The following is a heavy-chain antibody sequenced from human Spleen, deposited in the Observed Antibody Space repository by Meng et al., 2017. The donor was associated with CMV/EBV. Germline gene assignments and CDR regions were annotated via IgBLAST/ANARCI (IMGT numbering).Heavy chain of an antibody. Sequence: SETLSLTCTVSGGSISSSSYYWGWIRQPPGKGLEWIGSIYYSGSTYYNPSLKSRVTISVDTSKNQFSLKLSSVTAADTAVYYCARLASSSWWGNFDYWGQGTLVIVSS. CDR1: GGSISSSSYY. J-gene: IGHJ4*02. D-gene: IGHD6-13*01. V-gene: IGHV4-39*01. CDR3: ARLASSSWWGNFDY. CDR2: IYYSGST.